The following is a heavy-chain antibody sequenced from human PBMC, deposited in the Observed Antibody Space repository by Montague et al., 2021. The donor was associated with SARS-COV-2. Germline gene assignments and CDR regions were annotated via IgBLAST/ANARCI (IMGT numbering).Heavy chain of an antibody. J-gene: IGHJ5*02. V-gene: IGHV4-59*01. D-gene: IGHD3-10*01. CDR2: SYYSGST. CDR3: ARGLPTVRGVTRWFDP. CDR1: GGSISSYY. Sequence: SETLSLTCTVSGGSISSYYWSWIRQPPGKGLEWIGNSYYSGSTNYNPSLKSRVTISVDTSKNQFSMKLSSVTAADTAVYYCARGLPTVRGVTRWFDPWGQGTLVTVSS.